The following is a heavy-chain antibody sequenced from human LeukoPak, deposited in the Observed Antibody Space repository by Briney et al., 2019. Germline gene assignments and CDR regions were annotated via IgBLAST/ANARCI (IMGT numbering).Heavy chain of an antibody. D-gene: IGHD5-18*01. CDR3: AREGIQLWPPDY. Sequence: GGSLRLSCAASGFTFSSYSMNWVRQAPGKGLEWVSSISSSSSYIYYADSVKGRFTISRDNAKNSLYLQTNSLRAEDTAVYYCAREGIQLWPPDYWGQGTLVTVSS. CDR2: ISSSSSYI. V-gene: IGHV3-21*01. J-gene: IGHJ4*02. CDR1: GFTFSSYS.